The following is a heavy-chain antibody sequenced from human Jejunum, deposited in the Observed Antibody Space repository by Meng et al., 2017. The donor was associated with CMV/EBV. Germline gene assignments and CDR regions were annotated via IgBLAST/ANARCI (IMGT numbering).Heavy chain of an antibody. D-gene: IGHD6-13*01. J-gene: IGHJ4*02. CDR3: ARAYTSSWALGY. CDR2: IYSGGST. Sequence: LSCAAPGSTVSSTYMSWVRQAPGKGLEWVSVIYSGGSTYYADSVKGRFTISRDRFKNTLDHQMNSLRSDDTAVYYCARAYTSSWALGYWGQGTLVTVSS. CDR1: GSTVSSTY. V-gene: IGHV3-53*01.